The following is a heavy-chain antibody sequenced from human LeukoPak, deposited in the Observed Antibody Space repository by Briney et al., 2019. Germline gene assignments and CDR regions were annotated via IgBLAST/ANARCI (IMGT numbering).Heavy chain of an antibody. CDR1: GGSVINTNW. V-gene: IGHV4-4*02. J-gene: IGHJ4*02. D-gene: IGHD3-3*01. CDR3: AREGGFYRPLDY. CDR2: VHLDGRT. Sequence: SETLSLICGVSGGSVINTNWWTWVRQPPGKGLEWIGEVHLDGRTNYNPSLESRLTMSVDVSENQVSLKLTSVTAADTAVYYCAREGGFYRPLDYSGQGTLVTVSS.